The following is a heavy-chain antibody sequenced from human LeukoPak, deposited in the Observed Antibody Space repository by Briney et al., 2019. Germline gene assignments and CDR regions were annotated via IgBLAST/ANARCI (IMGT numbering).Heavy chain of an antibody. J-gene: IGHJ6*03. CDR1: GFTFINYG. Sequence: QSGGSLRLSCAASGFTFINYGMNWVRQAPGKGLEWVSYISGGGTTIYYADSVKGRFTISRDSAKDSLDLQMNSLRAEDTAVYYCAREPVYYYYMDVWGKGTTVTVSS. CDR2: ISGGGTTI. V-gene: IGHV3-48*01. CDR3: AREPVYYYYMDV.